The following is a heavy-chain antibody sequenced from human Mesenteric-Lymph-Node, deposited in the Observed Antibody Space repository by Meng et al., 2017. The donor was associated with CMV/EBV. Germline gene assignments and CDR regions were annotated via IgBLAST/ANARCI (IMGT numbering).Heavy chain of an antibody. V-gene: IGHV3-30*04. J-gene: IGHJ3*02. Sequence: GESLKISCAASGFTFSSYAMHWVRQAPGKGLEWVAVISYDGSNKYYADSVKGRFTISRDNSKNTLYLQMNSLRAEDTAMYYCARGGAFDIWGQGTMVTVSS. CDR1: GFTFSSYA. CDR2: ISYDGSNK. CDR3: ARGGAFDI.